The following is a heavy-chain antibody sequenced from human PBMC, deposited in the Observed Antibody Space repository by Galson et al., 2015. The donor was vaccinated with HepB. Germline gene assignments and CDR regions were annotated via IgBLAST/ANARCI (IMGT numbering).Heavy chain of an antibody. CDR1: GFTFSSYG. J-gene: IGHJ4*02. D-gene: IGHD5-12*01. Sequence: SLRLSCAASGFTFSSYGMHWVRQAPGKGLEWVAVISYDGSNKYYADSVKGRFTISRDNSKNTLYLQMNSLRAEDTAVYYCAKSKWLRLGDYWGQGTLVTVSS. CDR3: AKSKWLRLGDY. CDR2: ISYDGSNK. V-gene: IGHV3-30*18.